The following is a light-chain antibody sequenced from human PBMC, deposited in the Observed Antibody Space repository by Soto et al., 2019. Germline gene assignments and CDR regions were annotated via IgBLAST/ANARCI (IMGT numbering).Light chain of an antibody. CDR1: QSVGSS. CDR3: QQRSNWPRT. J-gene: IGKJ1*01. Sequence: EMVLTQSPVTLSVSPGEGATLSCRASQSVGSSLAWYQQKPGQPPRILIFGASTRVTGVPARFSGSGSGTDFTLTISSLEPEDFAAYYCQQRSNWPRTFGQGTKVDI. V-gene: IGKV3-11*01. CDR2: GAS.